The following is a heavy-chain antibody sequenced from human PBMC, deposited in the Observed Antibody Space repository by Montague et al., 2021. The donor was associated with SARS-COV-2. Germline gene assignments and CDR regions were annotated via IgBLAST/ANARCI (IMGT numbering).Heavy chain of an antibody. Sequence: SETLSLTCAVYGGSFSDYYWSWIRQPPGKGLEWIGEINHRGTSEYNPSLKSRVSISLDTPKNQFSLYLSSVTAADTAVYYCARGRQHFDMIVVVMTGGEYYFDYWGQGTLVTVSS. D-gene: IGHD3-22*01. CDR3: ARGRQHFDMIVVVMTGGEYYFDY. CDR2: INHRGTS. V-gene: IGHV4-34*01. CDR1: GGSFSDYY. J-gene: IGHJ4*02.